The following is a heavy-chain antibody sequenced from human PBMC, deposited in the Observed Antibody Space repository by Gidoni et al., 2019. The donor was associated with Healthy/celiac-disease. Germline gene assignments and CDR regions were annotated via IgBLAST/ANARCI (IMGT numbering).Heavy chain of an antibody. J-gene: IGHJ3*02. CDR1: GFTFSSYA. CDR3: AKGSPLYGDYGRDAFNI. Sequence: EVQLVESGGGLVQPGGSLRLSCAASGFTFSSYAMSWVRQAPGKGLEWVSAISGSGGSTDYADSVKGRFTISRDNSKNTLYLQMNSLRAEDTAVYYCAKGSPLYGDYGRDAFNIWGQGTMVTVSS. V-gene: IGHV3-23*04. CDR2: ISGSGGST. D-gene: IGHD4-17*01.